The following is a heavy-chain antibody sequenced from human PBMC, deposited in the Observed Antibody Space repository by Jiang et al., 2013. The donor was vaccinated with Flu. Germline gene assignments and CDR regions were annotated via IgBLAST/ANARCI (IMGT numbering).Heavy chain of an antibody. J-gene: IGHJ4*02. D-gene: IGHD1-26*01. CDR3: ARSPPRSSXLPLRYYFDY. Sequence: SGAEVKKPGSSVKVSCKASGGTFSSYAISWVRQAPGQGLEWMGGIIPIFGTANYAQKFQGRVTITADESTSTAYMELSSLRSEDTAVYYCARSPPRSSXLPLRYYFDYWGQGTLVTVSS. V-gene: IGHV1-69*01. CDR2: IIPIFGTA. CDR1: GGTFSSYA.